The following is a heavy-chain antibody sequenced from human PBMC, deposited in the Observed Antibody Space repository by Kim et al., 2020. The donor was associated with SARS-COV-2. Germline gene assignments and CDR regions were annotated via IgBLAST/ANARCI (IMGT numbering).Heavy chain of an antibody. V-gene: IGHV3-9*01. Sequence: GGSLRLSCAASGFTFDDYTMHWVRQAPGKGLEWVSGISWNSGSIGYADSVKGRFTISRDNAKNSLYLQMNSLRAEDTALYYCAKDPAVAGPGWDYFDYWGQGTLVTVSS. J-gene: IGHJ4*02. D-gene: IGHD6-19*01. CDR1: GFTFDDYT. CDR2: ISWNSGSI. CDR3: AKDPAVAGPGWDYFDY.